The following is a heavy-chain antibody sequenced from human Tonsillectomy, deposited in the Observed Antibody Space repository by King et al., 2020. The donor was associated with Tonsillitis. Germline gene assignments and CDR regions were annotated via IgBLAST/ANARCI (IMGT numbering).Heavy chain of an antibody. CDR2: IDPDSGGA. J-gene: IGHJ4*02. Sequence: QLVQSGAEVKKPGASVKVSCQASGYSFDGYSIHWVRQVPGQGLEWMGRIDPDSGGADYPLRVEDRVTMTRDTSIRTAYLELRRVRSDDTAVYFCARDTGGWRTFDFWGQGTLVTVSS. CDR3: ARDTGGWRTFDF. CDR1: GYSFDGYS. V-gene: IGHV1-2*06. D-gene: IGHD6-19*01.